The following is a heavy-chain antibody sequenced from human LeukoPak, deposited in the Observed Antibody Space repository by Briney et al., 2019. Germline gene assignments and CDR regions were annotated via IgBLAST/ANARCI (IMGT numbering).Heavy chain of an antibody. CDR2: ISSSGSTI. J-gene: IGHJ4*02. V-gene: IGHV3-48*03. CDR1: GFTFSSYE. Sequence: PGGSLRLSCAASGFTFSSYEMNWVRQAPGKGLEWVSYISSSGSTIYYADSVKGRFTISSDNAKNSLYLQMNSLRAEDTAVYYCARVIGEWELLGIDYWGQGTLVTVSS. CDR3: ARVIGEWELLGIDY. D-gene: IGHD1-26*01.